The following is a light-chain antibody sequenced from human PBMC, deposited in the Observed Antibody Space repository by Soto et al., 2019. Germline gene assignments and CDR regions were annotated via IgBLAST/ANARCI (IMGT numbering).Light chain of an antibody. CDR2: EVS. CDR3: SSYTISSTLYV. Sequence: QSVLTQPASVSGSPGQSITISCTGTSSDVGTYNYVSWYQQQPGKATKLLIYEVSNRPSGISDRFSGSKSGNTASLTISGLQADDEAAYYCSSYTISSTLYVFGTGTKVTVL. J-gene: IGLJ1*01. V-gene: IGLV2-14*01. CDR1: SSDVGTYNY.